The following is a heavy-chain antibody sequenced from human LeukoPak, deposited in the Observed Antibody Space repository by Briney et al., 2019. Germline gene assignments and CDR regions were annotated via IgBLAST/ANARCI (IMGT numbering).Heavy chain of an antibody. J-gene: IGHJ6*02. CDR1: GGSISSYY. V-gene: IGHV4-59*01. Sequence: SETLSLTCTVSGGSISSYYWSWIRQPPGKGMEWIGYIYYSGSTNYNPSLKSRVTISVDTSKNQFFLKLSSVTAADTAVYYCASGYYYYGMDVWGQGTTVTVSS. CDR2: IYYSGST. CDR3: ASGYYYYGMDV.